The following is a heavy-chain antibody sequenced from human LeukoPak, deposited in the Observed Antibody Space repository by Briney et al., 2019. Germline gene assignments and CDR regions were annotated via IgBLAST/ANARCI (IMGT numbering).Heavy chain of an antibody. CDR3: AKAAGYSSQTAYY. J-gene: IGHJ4*02. CDR1: GFTFSTYA. Sequence: GGSLRLSCAVSGFTFSTYAMSWVRQAPGKGLEWVSGVDNSGGTRYYADSVKGRFAISRDNSKNTLYLQMNSLRVEDTALYYCAKAAGYSSQTAYYWGQGTLVADPS. V-gene: IGHV3-23*01. CDR2: VDNSGGTR. D-gene: IGHD6-13*01.